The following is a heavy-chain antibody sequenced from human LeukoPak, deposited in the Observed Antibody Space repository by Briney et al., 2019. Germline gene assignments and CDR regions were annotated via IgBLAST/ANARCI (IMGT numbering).Heavy chain of an antibody. CDR1: GYTFTSYD. Sequence: ASVKVSCKASGYTFTSYDINWVRQATGQGLEWMGWTNPNSGNTGYAQKFQGRVTMTRNTSISTAYMELSSLRSEDTAVYCCARGKKPYYDILTGPFDPWGQGTLVTVSS. J-gene: IGHJ5*02. D-gene: IGHD3-9*01. V-gene: IGHV1-8*01. CDR3: ARGKKPYYDILTGPFDP. CDR2: TNPNSGNT.